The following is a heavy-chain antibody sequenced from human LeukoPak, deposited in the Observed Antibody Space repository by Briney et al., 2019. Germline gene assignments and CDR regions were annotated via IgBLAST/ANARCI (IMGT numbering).Heavy chain of an antibody. J-gene: IGHJ4*02. CDR1: GLRFSDFG. V-gene: IGHV3-33*06. D-gene: IGHD1-20*01. CDR2: IWYDRSKK. Sequence: AGGSPRLSCAASGLRFSDFGMHWVRQAPGKGLEWVAVIWYDRSKKFYADSVEGRFTISSDNSKNTLFLQMNSLRDEDTAVYYCAKGDNYKPLYFDNWGQGSLVTVTA. CDR3: AKGDNYKPLYFDN.